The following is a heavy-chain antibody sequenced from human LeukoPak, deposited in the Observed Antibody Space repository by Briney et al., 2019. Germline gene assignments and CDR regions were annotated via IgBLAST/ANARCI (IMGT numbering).Heavy chain of an antibody. CDR3: AKDGGLWVSAHWGDS. CDR1: GFAFSSYT. D-gene: IGHD7-27*01. J-gene: IGHJ4*02. CDR2: ITGGGRNT. V-gene: IGHV3-23*01. Sequence: QTGGSLRLSCTASGFAFSSYTMSWVRQAPGKGLKWVSTITGGGRNTYYADSVKGRFTVSRDDSKNTLYLQMNSLRAEDTAVYYCAKDGGLWVSAHWGDSWGRGTLVTVSS.